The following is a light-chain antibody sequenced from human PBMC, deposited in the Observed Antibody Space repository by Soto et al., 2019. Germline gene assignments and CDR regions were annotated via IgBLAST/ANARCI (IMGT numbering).Light chain of an antibody. J-gene: IGLJ1*01. V-gene: IGLV2-11*01. Sequence: QSGMTEPRSVSGSPGQSVTISCTGTSSDVGVYNYVSWYQQYPGKAPKIMIYDVSKRPSGVPDRFSGSKSDNTASLTISGLQAEDEADYYCCSYAGGYTFVFGIGTKVTVL. CDR2: DVS. CDR3: CSYAGGYTFV. CDR1: SSDVGVYNY.